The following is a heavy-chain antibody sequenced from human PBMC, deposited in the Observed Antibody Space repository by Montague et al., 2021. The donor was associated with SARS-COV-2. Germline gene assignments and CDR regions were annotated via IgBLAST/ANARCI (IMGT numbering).Heavy chain of an antibody. D-gene: IGHD3-16*01. CDR1: GFTFTISA. V-gene: IGHV3-23*01. Sequence: SLRLSCAASGFTFTISAMSWVRQAPGKGLEWVATIIGSGRNTFYGDSVKGRLTISRDNSKNMVFLQMNSLGAEDTAIYYCAKRGEFDFWGRGTLVTVSS. CDR3: AKRGEFDF. CDR2: IIGSGRNT. J-gene: IGHJ4*02.